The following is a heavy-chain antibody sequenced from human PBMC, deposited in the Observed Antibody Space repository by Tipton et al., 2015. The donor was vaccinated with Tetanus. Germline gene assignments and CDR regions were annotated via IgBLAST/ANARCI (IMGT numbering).Heavy chain of an antibody. CDR1: GDSISSSDYY. CDR2: IWYDGSA. D-gene: IGHD2-21*01. J-gene: IGHJ5*02. CDR3: ARHVVQGAPRWFDP. Sequence: TLSLTCSVSGDSISSSDYYWGWIRQSPGKGLEWIGSIWYDGSAYYNPSLKSRVTISVDTSKDQFSLKVRSVTAADTAVYACARHVVQGAPRWFDPWGQGTQVTVSS. V-gene: IGHV4-39*01.